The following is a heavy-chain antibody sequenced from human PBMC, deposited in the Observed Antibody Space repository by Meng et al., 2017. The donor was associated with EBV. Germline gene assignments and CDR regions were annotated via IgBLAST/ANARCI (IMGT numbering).Heavy chain of an antibody. J-gene: IGHJ4*02. D-gene: IGHD3-10*01. V-gene: IGHV1-69*01. CDR1: GGPFRYYA. CDR3: ASESGRGYTPDY. CDR2: FLPRLGAP. Sequence: QWHVVQCAAEVKKPGSSVTVSCKTSGGPFRYYASSWVRQAPGQGLEWLGVFLPRLGAPNYAQKFHGRVKITADESTSTHYMDLNILRSEDTAIYYCASESGRGYTPDYWGQGTLVTVSS.